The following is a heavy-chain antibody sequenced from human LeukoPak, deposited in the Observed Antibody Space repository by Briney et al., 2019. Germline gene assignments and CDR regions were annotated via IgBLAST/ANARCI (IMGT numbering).Heavy chain of an antibody. J-gene: IGHJ3*02. Sequence: ASVKVSCKASGGTFSSYAISWVRQAPGQGLEWMGGIIPIFGTANYAQKFQGRVTITADESTSTAYMELSSLRSEHTAVYYCARGGEGSWELLGAFDIWGQGTMVTVSS. CDR2: IIPIFGTA. V-gene: IGHV1-69*13. CDR3: ARGGEGSWELLGAFDI. D-gene: IGHD1-26*01. CDR1: GGTFSSYA.